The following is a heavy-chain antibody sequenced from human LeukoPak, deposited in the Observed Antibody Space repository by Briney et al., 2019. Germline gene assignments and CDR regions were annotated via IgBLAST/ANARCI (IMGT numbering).Heavy chain of an antibody. Sequence: GGSLRLSCAASGFTFSTSGMHWVRQAPGKGLEWVAFIPYDGSSKYFADSVKGRFTISRDNSKDTLYLQMNSLRAEDTAVYYCAKGLTFGFDYWGQGTLVTVSS. D-gene: IGHD3-16*01. CDR2: IPYDGSSK. J-gene: IGHJ4*02. CDR1: GFTFSTSG. V-gene: IGHV3-30*02. CDR3: AKGLTFGFDY.